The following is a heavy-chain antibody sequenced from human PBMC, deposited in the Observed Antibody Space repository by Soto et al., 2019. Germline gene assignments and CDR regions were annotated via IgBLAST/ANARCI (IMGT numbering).Heavy chain of an antibody. Sequence: EVHLEESGGGLVKPGVSLRLSRAASGFTFSQAWMSWVRQAPGKGLEWVGRIKRKSAGGATDHVEPVRGRFTISRDDSQNTLYLQMNSLTSEDSAVYYCTTDERSRYYYGSGAYHNGLDVWGQGTTVTVSS. J-gene: IGHJ6*02. D-gene: IGHD3-10*01. CDR2: IKRKSAGGAT. CDR3: TTDERSRYYYGSGAYHNGLDV. V-gene: IGHV3-15*01. CDR1: GFTFSQAW.